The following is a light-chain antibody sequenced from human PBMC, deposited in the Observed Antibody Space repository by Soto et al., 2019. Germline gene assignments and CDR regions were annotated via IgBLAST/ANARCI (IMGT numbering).Light chain of an antibody. V-gene: IGKV3-20*01. Sequence: EIVLTQSPGTLSLSPGERATLSCRASQSVSSSYLAWYQQKPGQAPRLLIYGASSRATGIPDRFSGSGSGTEFTLTISSLQSEDSAVYYCQQYKNWPPWTFGQGTKVDI. J-gene: IGKJ1*01. CDR1: QSVSSSY. CDR3: QQYKNWPPWT. CDR2: GAS.